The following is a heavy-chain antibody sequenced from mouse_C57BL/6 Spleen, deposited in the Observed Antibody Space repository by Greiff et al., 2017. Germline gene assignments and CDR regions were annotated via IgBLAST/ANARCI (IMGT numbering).Heavy chain of an antibody. CDR3: ARYLYYDYDWYFDV. J-gene: IGHJ1*03. Sequence: EVQLQESGPELVKPGASVKISCKASGYSFTGYYMNWVKQSPEKSLEWIGEINPSTGGTTYNQKFKAKATLPVDKSSSTAYMQLKSLTSEDSAVYDCARYLYYDYDWYFDVWGTGTTVTVSS. CDR1: GYSFTGYY. D-gene: IGHD2-4*01. CDR2: INPSTGGT. V-gene: IGHV1-42*01.